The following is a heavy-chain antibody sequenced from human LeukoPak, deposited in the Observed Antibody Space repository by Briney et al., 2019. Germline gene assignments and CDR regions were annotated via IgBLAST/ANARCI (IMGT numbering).Heavy chain of an antibody. CDR3: ARDTWSRAGKGFDY. D-gene: IGHD6-19*01. CDR2: INHSGST. Sequence: SETLSLTCAVYGGSFSGYYWSWIRQPPGKGLEWIGEINHSGSTNYNPSLKSRVTISVDTSKNQFSLKLSSVTAADTAVYYCARDTWSRAGKGFDYWGQGTLVTVSS. V-gene: IGHV4-34*01. CDR1: GGSFSGYY. J-gene: IGHJ4*02.